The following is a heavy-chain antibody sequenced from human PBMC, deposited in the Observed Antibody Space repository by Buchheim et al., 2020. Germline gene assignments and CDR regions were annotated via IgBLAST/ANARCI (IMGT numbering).Heavy chain of an antibody. CDR1: GFNFSDHY. CDR3: ARGYYDSSGAQGMEY. D-gene: IGHD3-22*01. J-gene: IGHJ4*02. CDR2: TGNKADYYST. V-gene: IGHV3-72*01. Sequence: EVQLVESGGGLVQPGGSLRLSCAASGFNFSDHYMDWVRQVPGTGLEWVGRTGNKADYYSTQYAASVKGRFTISRDDSMNSVFLQMNSLKSEDTGVYYCARGYYDSSGAQGMEYWGQGAL.